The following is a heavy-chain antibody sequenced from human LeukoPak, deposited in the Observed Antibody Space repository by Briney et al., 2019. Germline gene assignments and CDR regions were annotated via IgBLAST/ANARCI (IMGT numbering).Heavy chain of an antibody. CDR1: GGSFSGYY. CDR2: IYYSGST. Sequence: SETLSPTCAVYGGSFSGYYWSWIRQPPGKGLEWIGYIYYSGSTNYNPSLKSRVTISVDTSKNQFSLKLSSVTAADTAVYYCARTARGYSYGYDFDYWGQGTLVTVSS. CDR3: ARTARGYSYGYDFDY. D-gene: IGHD5-18*01. V-gene: IGHV4-59*01. J-gene: IGHJ4*02.